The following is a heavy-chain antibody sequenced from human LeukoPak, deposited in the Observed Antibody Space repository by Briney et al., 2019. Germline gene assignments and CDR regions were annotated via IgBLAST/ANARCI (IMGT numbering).Heavy chain of an antibody. V-gene: IGHV5-51*01. D-gene: IGHD2-8*01. CDR3: ARLAFCTNAVCFSNYYYSMDV. CDR2: IYPDDSDI. Sequence: GESLKTSCKGSGYSFTSYWIGWVRQMPGKGLEWMGIIYPDDSDIKYSPSFQGQVTISADKSISTAYLQWSSLKASDTAMYYCARLAFCTNAVCFSNYYYSMDVWGRGTTVTVSS. J-gene: IGHJ6*03. CDR1: GYSFTSYW.